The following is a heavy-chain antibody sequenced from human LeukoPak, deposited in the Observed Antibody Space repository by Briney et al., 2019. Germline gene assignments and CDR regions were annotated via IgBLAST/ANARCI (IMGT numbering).Heavy chain of an antibody. J-gene: IGHJ4*02. CDR1: GGSISSYY. Sequence: SETLSLTCTVSGGSISSYYWSWIRQPPGKGLEWIGYIYYGGSTNYNPSLKSRVTISVDTSKNQFSLKLSSVTAADTAFYYCARSTNWKFDYWGQGTLVTVSS. CDR3: ARSTNWKFDY. CDR2: IYYGGST. D-gene: IGHD1-20*01. V-gene: IGHV4-59*01.